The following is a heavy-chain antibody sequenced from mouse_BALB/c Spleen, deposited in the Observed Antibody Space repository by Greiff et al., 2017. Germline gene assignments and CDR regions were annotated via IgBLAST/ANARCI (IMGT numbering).Heavy chain of an antibody. CDR3: ARSKYGIACDY. CDR1: GFTFSSFG. V-gene: IGHV5-17*02. D-gene: IGHD2-10*02. Sequence: EVKLVESGGGLVQPGGSRKLSCAASGFTFSSFGMHWVRQAPEKGLEWVAYISSGSSTIYYADTVKGRFTISRDNPKNTLFLQMTSLRSEDTAMYYCARSKYGIACDYWGQGTTLTVSS. CDR2: ISSGSSTI. J-gene: IGHJ2*01.